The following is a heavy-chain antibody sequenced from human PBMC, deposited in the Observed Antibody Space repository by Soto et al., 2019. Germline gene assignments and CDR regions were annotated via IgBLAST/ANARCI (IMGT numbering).Heavy chain of an antibody. CDR1: GFTFSSYT. V-gene: IGHV3-64*01. J-gene: IGHJ4*02. D-gene: IGHD6-19*01. CDR3: ARDLYTDRIAVAVC. CDR2: ISSHGGST. Sequence: EVQLVDSGGGLVQPGGSLRLSCAASGFTFSSYTMHWVRQAPGKGLEYVSAISSHGGSTYYASSVKGRFTISRDNSKNTLYLQMGSLRAEDMAVYYCARDLYTDRIAVAVCWGQGTLVTVSS.